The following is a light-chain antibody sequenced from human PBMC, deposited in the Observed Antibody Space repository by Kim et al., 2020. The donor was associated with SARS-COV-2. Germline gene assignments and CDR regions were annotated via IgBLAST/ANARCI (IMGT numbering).Light chain of an antibody. CDR3: QQYDNLRYT. J-gene: IGKJ2*01. V-gene: IGKV1-33*01. Sequence: DIQMTQSPPSLSASVGDRVTITCQASQDISNYLNWYQQKPGKAPKPLIYDASNLETGVPSRFSGSGSGTDFTFTISSLQPEDIATYYCQQYDNLRYTFGQGTKLGI. CDR1: QDISNY. CDR2: DAS.